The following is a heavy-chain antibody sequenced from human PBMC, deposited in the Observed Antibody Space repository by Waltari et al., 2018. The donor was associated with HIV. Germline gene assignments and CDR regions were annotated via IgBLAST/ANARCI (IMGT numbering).Heavy chain of an antibody. D-gene: IGHD2-21*02. CDR2: ISSRSGYI. V-gene: IGHV3-21*01. Sequence: EVQLVEFGGGLVKPGGSLRLSCAAPGFTFSTFSINWVRQAPGKGLEWVSSISSRSGYISYADSIKGRFTISRDNAKNSTFLQMDSLRAEDTAVYYCTKVRDGDWNDAFDIWGQGTMVTVSS. CDR1: GFTFSTFS. J-gene: IGHJ3*02. CDR3: TKVRDGDWNDAFDI.